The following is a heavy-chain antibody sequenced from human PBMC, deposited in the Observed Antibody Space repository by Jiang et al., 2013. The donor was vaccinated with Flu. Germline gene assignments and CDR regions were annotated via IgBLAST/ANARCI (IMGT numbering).Heavy chain of an antibody. CDR2: IIPIFGTA. V-gene: IGHV1-69*01. CDR1: SSYA. Sequence: SSYAISWVRQAPGQGLEWMGGIIPIFGTANYAQKFQGRVTITADESTSTAYMELSSLRSEDTAVYYCARDLGDYGDLNWFDPWGQGTLVTVSS. CDR3: ARDLGDYGDLNWFDP. D-gene: IGHD4-17*01. J-gene: IGHJ5*02.